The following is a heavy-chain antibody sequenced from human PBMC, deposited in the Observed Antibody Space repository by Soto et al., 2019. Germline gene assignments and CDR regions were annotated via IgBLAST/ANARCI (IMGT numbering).Heavy chain of an antibody. CDR2: IYYSGST. CDR1: GGSISSGGYY. V-gene: IGHV4-31*03. J-gene: IGHJ4*02. D-gene: IGHD2-15*01. Sequence: QVQLQESGPGLVKPSQTLSLTCTVSGGSISSGGYYWSWIRQHPVKGLEWIGYIYYSGSTYYNPSLKSRVTISVDTSKNQFSLKLSSVTAADTAVYYCARDRSGGYCSGGSCYSDYFDYWGQGTLVTVSS. CDR3: ARDRSGGYCSGGSCYSDYFDY.